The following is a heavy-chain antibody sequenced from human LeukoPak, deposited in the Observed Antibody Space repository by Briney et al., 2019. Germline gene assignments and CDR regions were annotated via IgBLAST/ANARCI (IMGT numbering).Heavy chain of an antibody. J-gene: IGHJ4*02. CDR3: ARTLDTSGYFRNFDY. Sequence: SETLSLTCAIYGASFSGYYWKWIRQPPGKGLEWIGGISHSGGTNYNPSLKSRVTISADTSKNQFSLTRSYMTAADTAVYYCARTLDTSGYFRNFDYWGQGSLVTVSS. CDR1: GASFSGYY. D-gene: IGHD3-22*01. V-gene: IGHV4-34*01. CDR2: ISHSGGT.